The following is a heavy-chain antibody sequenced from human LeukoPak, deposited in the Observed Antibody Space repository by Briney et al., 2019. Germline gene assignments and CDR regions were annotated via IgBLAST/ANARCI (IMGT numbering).Heavy chain of an antibody. V-gene: IGHV4-4*02. D-gene: IGHD3-10*01. CDR2: IFHSGST. Sequence: PSGTLSLTCAVSGGSISNSNWWSWVRQPPGKGLEWIGEIFHSGSTNYNPSLKSRVSISVDKSKNQFSLKVSSVTAAGTAVYYCARDKYGSGTGFDLWGQGTLVTVFS. CDR1: GGSISNSNW. CDR3: ARDKYGSGTGFDL. J-gene: IGHJ5*02.